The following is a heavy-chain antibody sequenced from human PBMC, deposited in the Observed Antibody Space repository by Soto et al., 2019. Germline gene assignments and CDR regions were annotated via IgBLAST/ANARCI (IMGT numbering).Heavy chain of an antibody. J-gene: IGHJ6*03. V-gene: IGHV1-2*02. D-gene: IGHD5-12*01. CDR2: INPNGGVT. Sequence: ASVKVSCKTSGDSFNDYYIHWVRPAPGRGLEWMGWINPNGGVTKYAQKFRGRVTVTRDTSIRTVYMELSSLRSDDTAVYYCARESGGATATLDYYYFYMDVWGKGTTVTVSS. CDR3: ARESGGATATLDYYYFYMDV. CDR1: GDSFNDYY.